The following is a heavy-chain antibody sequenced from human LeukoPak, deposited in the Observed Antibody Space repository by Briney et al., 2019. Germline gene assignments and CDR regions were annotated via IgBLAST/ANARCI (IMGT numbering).Heavy chain of an antibody. V-gene: IGHV1-18*01. J-gene: IGHJ4*02. Sequence: ASVKVSCKASGYNFTTFGISWVRQAPGQGLEWLGWISGHNGNTKYIQNVQGRITMTTDTSASTAYMELRSLRSDDTAVYYCTREGTASTGIGPYDFWGQGTLVTVSS. CDR3: TREGTASTGIGPYDF. D-gene: IGHD6-13*01. CDR1: GYNFTTFG. CDR2: ISGHNGNT.